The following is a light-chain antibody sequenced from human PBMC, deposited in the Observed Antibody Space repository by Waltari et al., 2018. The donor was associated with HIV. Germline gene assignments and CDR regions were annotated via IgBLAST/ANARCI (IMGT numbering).Light chain of an antibody. V-gene: IGKV4-1*01. CDR1: RSLLYSPKNRNY. J-gene: IGKJ4*01. CDR2: WAS. Sequence: DIVMTQSPDSLVLSLGERATIHCKSNRSLLYSPKNRNYFAWYQQKQGQPPRLLLYWASTRAFGVPERFIGSGSGADFTLTITNVQAEDGAVYYCQQYYSVFPVTFGGGTKLEI. CDR3: QQYYSVFPVT.